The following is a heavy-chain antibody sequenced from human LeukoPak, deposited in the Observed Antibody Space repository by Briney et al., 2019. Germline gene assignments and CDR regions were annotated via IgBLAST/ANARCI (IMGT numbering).Heavy chain of an antibody. CDR3: ASPPMSSSGYYFEY. Sequence: GGSLRLSCAASGFTLSSYEMNWVRQAPGKGLEWVSCIRSCGDTIYYADSVRGRFTISRDNAKNSLYLQMNSLRAEDTAVYYCASPPMSSSGYYFEYWGQGTLVAVSS. D-gene: IGHD6-6*01. V-gene: IGHV3-48*03. J-gene: IGHJ4*02. CDR2: IRSCGDTI. CDR1: GFTLSSYE.